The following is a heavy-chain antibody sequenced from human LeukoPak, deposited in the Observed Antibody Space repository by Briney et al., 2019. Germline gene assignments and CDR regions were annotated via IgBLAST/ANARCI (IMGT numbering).Heavy chain of an antibody. CDR1: GFTFSRYS. D-gene: IGHD3-22*01. CDR3: ARELLHPGRYYDSTTRFIDY. CDR2: LLYDGSNK. J-gene: IGHJ4*02. Sequence: WGSLRRSFSASGFTFSRYSMHLGRQAPGKGLEWVGVLLYDGSNKYYADSVKGRFTISRDNSKNTLYLQMNGLRAEDTAVYYCARELLHPGRYYDSTTRFIDYWGQGTLVTVSS. V-gene: IGHV3-30-3*01.